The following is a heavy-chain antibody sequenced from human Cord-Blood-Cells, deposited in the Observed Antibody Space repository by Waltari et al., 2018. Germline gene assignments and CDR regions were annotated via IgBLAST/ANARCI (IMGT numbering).Heavy chain of an antibody. V-gene: IGHV1-69*04. CDR3: ARSTRFGGSGSYYNAFDI. CDR2: IIPTLGIA. CDR1: GGTFSSYA. Sequence: QVQLVQSGAEVKKPGSSVKVSCKASGGTFSSYAISWVRQAPGQGLEWMGGIIPTLGIANYAQKFQGEVTITADDSTRTAYMELSSLRSEDTAVYYCARSTRFGGSGSYYNAFDIWGQGTMVTVSS. D-gene: IGHD3-10*01. J-gene: IGHJ3*02.